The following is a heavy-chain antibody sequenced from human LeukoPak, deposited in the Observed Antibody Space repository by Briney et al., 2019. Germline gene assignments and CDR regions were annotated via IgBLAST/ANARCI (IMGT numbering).Heavy chain of an antibody. V-gene: IGHV3-74*01. J-gene: IGHJ4*02. CDR3: IRGLAPYYGFFDY. CDR1: GFTFSSHW. D-gene: IGHD3-10*01. CDR2: VSTDGSNT. Sequence: RGGSLRLSCAASGFTFSSHWMHWVRHAQGKGLGWVSRVSTDGSNTYYADSVKGRFTISRDNAKNTLYLQMSSLRAEDTAMYYCIRGLAPYYGFFDYWGQGSLVTVSS.